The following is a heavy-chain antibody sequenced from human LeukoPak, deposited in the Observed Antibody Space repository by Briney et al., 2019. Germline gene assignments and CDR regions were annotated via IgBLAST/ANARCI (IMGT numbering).Heavy chain of an antibody. V-gene: IGHV3-30*04. CDR3: ATDSSGWHQIDY. D-gene: IGHD6-19*01. CDR1: GFTFSSYA. J-gene: IGHJ4*02. Sequence: GRSLRLSCAASGFTFSSYAMHWVRRAPGKGLEWVAVISYDGSNKYYADSVKGRFTISRDNSKNTLYLQMNSLRAEDTAVYYCATDSSGWHQIDYWGKATLVTVSS. CDR2: ISYDGSNK.